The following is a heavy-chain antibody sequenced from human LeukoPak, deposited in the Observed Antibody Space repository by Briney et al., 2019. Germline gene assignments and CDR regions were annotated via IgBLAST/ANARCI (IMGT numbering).Heavy chain of an antibody. Sequence: SETLSLTCTVSGGXISSGDYYWSWIRQPPGKGLEWIGYIYYSGSTYYNPSLKSRVTISVDTSKNQFSLKLSSVTAADTAVYYCARNKYSSSWSSDYWGQGTLVTVSS. D-gene: IGHD6-13*01. CDR1: GGXISSGDYY. CDR2: IYYSGST. CDR3: ARNKYSSSWSSDY. J-gene: IGHJ4*02. V-gene: IGHV4-30-4*01.